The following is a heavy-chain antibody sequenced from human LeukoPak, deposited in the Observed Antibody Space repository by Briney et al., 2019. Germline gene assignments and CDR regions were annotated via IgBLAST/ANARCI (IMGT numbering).Heavy chain of an antibody. CDR3: ARTPSALYMDDAFDI. CDR2: ISAYNGNT. V-gene: IGHV1-18*01. J-gene: IGHJ3*02. D-gene: IGHD2-2*01. Sequence: ASVKVSCKASGYTFTSYGISWVRQAPGQGLEWMGWISAYNGNTNYAQKLQGGVTMTTDTSTSTAYMELRSLRLYDTAVYYCARTPSALYMDDAFDIWGQGTMVTVSS. CDR1: GYTFTSYG.